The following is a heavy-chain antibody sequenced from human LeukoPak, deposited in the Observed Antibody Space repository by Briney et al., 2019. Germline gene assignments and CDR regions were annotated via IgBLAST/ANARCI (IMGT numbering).Heavy chain of an antibody. Sequence: GSLRLSCAASGFTFSSYAMSWIRQPPGKGLEWIGEINHSGSTNYNPSLKSLVTISVDTSKNQFSLKLSSVTAADTAVYYCARAPTRAQTYYYGSGSLFDYWGQGTLVTVSS. D-gene: IGHD3-10*01. V-gene: IGHV4-34*01. CDR3: ARAPTRAQTYYYGSGSLFDY. CDR1: GFTFSSYA. J-gene: IGHJ4*02. CDR2: INHSGST.